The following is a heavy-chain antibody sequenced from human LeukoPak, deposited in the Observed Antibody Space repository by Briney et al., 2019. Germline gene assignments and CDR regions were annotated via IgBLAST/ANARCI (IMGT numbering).Heavy chain of an antibody. D-gene: IGHD1-7*01. J-gene: IGHJ3*02. CDR2: ISGSGGST. V-gene: IGHV3-23*01. Sequence: GGSLRLSCAASGFTFSSYAMSWVRQAPGKGLEWVSAISGSGGSTYYADSVKGRFTISRDNSKNTLYLQMNSLRAEDTAVYYCASPLTGTTRAFDIWGQGTMVTVSS. CDR1: GFTFSSYA. CDR3: ASPLTGTTRAFDI.